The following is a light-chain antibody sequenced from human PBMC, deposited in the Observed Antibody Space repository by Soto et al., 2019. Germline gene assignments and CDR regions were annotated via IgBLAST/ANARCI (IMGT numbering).Light chain of an antibody. V-gene: IGLV1-44*01. CDR2: TNN. J-gene: IGLJ3*02. CDR1: SSNIGSKP. CDR3: ATWEVGLNVWL. Sequence: QSVLTQPPSASGTPGQRVTISCSGSSSNIGSKPVNWYQQLPGAAPKLLIYTNNQRPSGVPVRFSGSKSGTSASLAISGLQSEDEADYYCATWEVGLNVWLFGGGTKLTVL.